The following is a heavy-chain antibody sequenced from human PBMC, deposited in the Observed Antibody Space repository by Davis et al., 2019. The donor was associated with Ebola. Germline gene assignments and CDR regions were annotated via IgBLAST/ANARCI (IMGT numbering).Heavy chain of an antibody. Sequence: SETLSLTCAVYGGSFSGYYWSWIRQPPGKGLEWIGEINHSGSTNYNPSLKSRVTISVDTSKNQFSLKLSSVTAADTAVYYCVRVVVVPAAVFGYCYYYGMDVWGQGTTVTVSS. V-gene: IGHV4-34*01. CDR1: GGSFSGYY. CDR3: VRVVVVPAAVFGYCYYYGMDV. J-gene: IGHJ6*02. D-gene: IGHD2-2*01. CDR2: INHSGST.